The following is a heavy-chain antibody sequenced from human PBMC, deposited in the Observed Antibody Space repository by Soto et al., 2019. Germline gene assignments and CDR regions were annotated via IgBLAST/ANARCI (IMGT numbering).Heavy chain of an antibody. CDR3: AKDSGRGSADYYFDY. V-gene: IGHV3-30*18. D-gene: IGHD3-10*01. CDR2: ISYDGNNK. CDR1: GFTFNTYG. Sequence: PGGSLRLSCAASGFTFNTYGMHWVRQAPGKGLERVAVISYDGNNKYHADSVKGRFTISRDNSKNTLYLQMNSLRAEDTAVYYCAKDSGRGSADYYFDYWGQGTMVTVYS. J-gene: IGHJ4*02.